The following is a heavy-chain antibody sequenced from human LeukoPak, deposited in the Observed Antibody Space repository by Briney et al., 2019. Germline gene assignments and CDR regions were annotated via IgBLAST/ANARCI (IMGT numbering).Heavy chain of an antibody. D-gene: IGHD4-17*01. Sequence: SETLSLTCTVSGGSISSYYWSWIRQPPGKGPEWIGYIYYSGSTNYNPSLKSRVTISVDTSKNQFSLKLSSVTAADTAVYYCASLKSTVTTNDAFDIWGQGTMVTVSS. CDR1: GGSISSYY. CDR2: IYYSGST. V-gene: IGHV4-59*08. CDR3: ASLKSTVTTNDAFDI. J-gene: IGHJ3*02.